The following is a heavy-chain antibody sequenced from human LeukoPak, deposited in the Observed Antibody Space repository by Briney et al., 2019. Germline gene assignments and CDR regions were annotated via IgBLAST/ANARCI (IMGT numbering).Heavy chain of an antibody. CDR2: IRSSSSYI. Sequence: RGSLRLSSAASGFTLSSNSMNWVRHAPGKGLEWVSSIRSSSSYIYYAHSGKGRFTISRDNAKNSLYLQMNSLSAEDTAVYYCASQRYDFLFDYWGQGTLVTVSS. CDR1: GFTLSSNS. D-gene: IGHD3-3*01. V-gene: IGHV3-21*01. CDR3: ASQRYDFLFDY. J-gene: IGHJ4*02.